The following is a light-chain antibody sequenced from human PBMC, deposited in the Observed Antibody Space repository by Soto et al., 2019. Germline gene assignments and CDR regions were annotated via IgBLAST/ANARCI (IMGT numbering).Light chain of an antibody. CDR1: NSDLGTYNL. V-gene: IGLV2-14*02. Sequence: QSVLTQPASVSGSPGQSITISCTGTNSDLGTYNLVSWYQQHPGKAPKTIIYEVTKRPSGVSKRFSGSKSGNTASLTISGLQAEDEADYYCSSYTSSSTSYVFGTGTKVTVL. CDR3: SSYTSSSTSYV. CDR2: EVT. J-gene: IGLJ1*01.